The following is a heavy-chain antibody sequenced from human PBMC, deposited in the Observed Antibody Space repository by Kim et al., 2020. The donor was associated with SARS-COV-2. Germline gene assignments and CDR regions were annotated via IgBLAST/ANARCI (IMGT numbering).Heavy chain of an antibody. D-gene: IGHD6-13*01. CDR2: THYRSKWYN. Sequence: SQTLSLTCAISGDSVSSNNAAWNWIRQSPSRGLEWLGRTHYRSKWYNAYAVSVKSRITINPDTTKNQFSLQLNSVTPEDTAVYYCARGVAAAGADDYYYYFGMDVWGQGTTVTASS. CDR3: ARGVAAAGADDYYYYFGMDV. J-gene: IGHJ6*02. CDR1: GDSVSSNNAA. V-gene: IGHV6-1*01.